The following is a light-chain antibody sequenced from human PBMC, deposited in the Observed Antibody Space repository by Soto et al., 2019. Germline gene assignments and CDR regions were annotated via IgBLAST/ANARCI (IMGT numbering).Light chain of an antibody. J-gene: IGKJ3*01. CDR2: GAS. CDR1: QNVNSN. V-gene: IGKV3-15*01. Sequence: EIVMTQSPATLSVSPGDRATLSCRASQNVNSNLAWYQQKPGQAPRLLIYGASTRATGVPARFSGSWSGTAFTLTISSLQSEDFAVYYCQQYNNWPPIFTFGPGTKLDI. CDR3: QQYNNWPPIFT.